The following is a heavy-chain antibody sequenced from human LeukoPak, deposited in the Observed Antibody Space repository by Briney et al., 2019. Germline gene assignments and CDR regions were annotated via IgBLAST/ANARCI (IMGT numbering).Heavy chain of an antibody. D-gene: IGHD1-1*01. CDR3: ARDRQLERRARWFDP. V-gene: IGHV3-30-3*01. J-gene: IGHJ5*02. CDR2: ISYDGSNK. Sequence: QPGGSLRLSCAASGFTFSSYAMHWVRQAPGKGLEWVAVISYDGSNKYYADSVKGRFTISRDNSKNTLYLQMNSLRAEDTAVYYCARDRQLERRARWFDPWGQGTLVTVSS. CDR1: GFTFSSYA.